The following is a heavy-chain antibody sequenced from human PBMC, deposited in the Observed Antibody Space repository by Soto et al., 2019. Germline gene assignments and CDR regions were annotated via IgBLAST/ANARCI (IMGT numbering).Heavy chain of an antibody. D-gene: IGHD6-13*01. Sequence: QVQLVQSGAEVKKPGASVKVSCKASGYTFTSYGISWVRQAPGQGLEWMGWISAYNGNTNYAQKLQGRVTITTATSTSTAYMELRSLRSNDTAVYYCATDWAAAGPFDYWGQGTLVTVSS. CDR3: ATDWAAAGPFDY. CDR1: GYTFTSYG. CDR2: ISAYNGNT. V-gene: IGHV1-18*01. J-gene: IGHJ4*02.